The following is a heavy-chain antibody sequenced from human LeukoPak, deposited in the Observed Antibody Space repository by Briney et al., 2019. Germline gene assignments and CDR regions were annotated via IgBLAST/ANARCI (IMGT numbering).Heavy chain of an antibody. V-gene: IGHV1-2*06. CDR1: GYTFTGYY. D-gene: IGHD2-2*01. J-gene: IGHJ6*02. Sequence: ASVKVSCKASGYTFTGYYMHWVRQAPGQGLEWMGRINPNSGGTNYAQKFQGRVTMTRDTSISTAYMELSRLRSDDTAVYYCARRLSDIVVVPAAMGGTYYYGMGVWGQGTTVTVSS. CDR3: ARRLSDIVVVPAAMGGTYYYGMGV. CDR2: INPNSGGT.